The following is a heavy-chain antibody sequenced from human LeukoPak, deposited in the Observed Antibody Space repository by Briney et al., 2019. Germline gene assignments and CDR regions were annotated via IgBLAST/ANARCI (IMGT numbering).Heavy chain of an antibody. Sequence: GGSLRLSCAASGFTFSNYWMHWVRQAPGKGLEWVAIISYDGSNKYYADSVKGRFTISRDSSKNTLYLQMNSLRAEDTAVYYCSKTTVTDYYYYGMDVWGQGTTVTVSS. J-gene: IGHJ6*02. CDR1: GFTFSNYW. D-gene: IGHD4-17*01. CDR2: ISYDGSNK. V-gene: IGHV3-30*18. CDR3: SKTTVTDYYYYGMDV.